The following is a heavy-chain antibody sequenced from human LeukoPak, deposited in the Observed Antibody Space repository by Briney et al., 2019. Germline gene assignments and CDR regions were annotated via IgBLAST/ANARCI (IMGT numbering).Heavy chain of an antibody. J-gene: IGHJ5*02. V-gene: IGHV3-74*01. CDR1: GFTFSSYW. Sequence: GGSLRFSCAASGFTFSSYWMHWVRQAPGKGLVWVSRINSDGSSTIYADSVKGRFTISRDNAKNTLYLQMNSLGAEGTAVYYCARGVGYCSSTSCYWWFDPWGQGTLVTVSS. CDR3: ARGVGYCSSTSCYWWFDP. D-gene: IGHD2-2*01. CDR2: INSDGSST.